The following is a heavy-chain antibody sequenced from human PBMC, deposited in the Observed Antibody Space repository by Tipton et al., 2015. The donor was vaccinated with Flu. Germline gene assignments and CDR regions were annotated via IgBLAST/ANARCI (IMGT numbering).Heavy chain of an antibody. CDR2: IYPGDSET. V-gene: IGHV5-51*01. CDR1: GYSFSHHW. Sequence: VQLVQSGAEVKKPGESLKISCKGSGYSFSHHWIGWVRQMSGKGLEWMGIIYPGDSETRYNPSFQGQVTISADKSISTAYVQWSSLKASDTAMYYCVRHPYCTNALCPPGYWYFDLWGRGTLVTVSS. D-gene: IGHD2-8*01. J-gene: IGHJ2*01. CDR3: VRHPYCTNALCPPGYWYFDL.